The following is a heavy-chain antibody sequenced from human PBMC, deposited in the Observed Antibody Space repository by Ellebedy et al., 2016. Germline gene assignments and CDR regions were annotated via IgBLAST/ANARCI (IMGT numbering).Heavy chain of an antibody. Sequence: SETLSLTCTVSGGSISSYYWSWIRQPPGKGLEWIGYIYYSGSTNYNPSLKSRVTISVDTSKNQFPLKLSSLTAADTAVYYCARSPEPFITMVRGVVYGMDVWGQGTTVTVSS. CDR1: GGSISSYY. V-gene: IGHV4-59*01. CDR3: ARSPEPFITMVRGVVYGMDV. J-gene: IGHJ6*02. CDR2: IYYSGST. D-gene: IGHD3-10*01.